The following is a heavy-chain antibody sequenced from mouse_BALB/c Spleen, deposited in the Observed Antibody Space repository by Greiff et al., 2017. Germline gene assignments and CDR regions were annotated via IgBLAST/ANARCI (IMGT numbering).Heavy chain of an antibody. Sequence: QVQLHQPGAELVMPGASVKMSCKASGYTFTDYWMHWVKQRPGQGLEWIGAIDTSDSYTSYNQKFKGKATLTVDESSSTAYMQLSSLTSEDSAVYYCARRGGNYEGAMDYWGQGTSVTVSS. CDR2: IDTSDSYT. V-gene: IGHV1-69*01. CDR3: ARRGGNYEGAMDY. D-gene: IGHD2-1*01. J-gene: IGHJ4*01. CDR1: GYTFTDYW.